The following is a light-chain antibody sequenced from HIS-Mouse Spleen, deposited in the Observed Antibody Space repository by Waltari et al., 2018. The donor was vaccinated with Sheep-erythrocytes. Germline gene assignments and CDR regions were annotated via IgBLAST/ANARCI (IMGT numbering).Light chain of an antibody. Sequence: EIVLTQSPGNLSLSPGERATLSCRASQRVSSSYVAWYQQKPGQAPSPLIYGASSRATGIPERFSGSGAGTEFTLTSSRLEADDFAVYCCRQYGSSPWTFGEGTKVEIK. V-gene: IGKV3-20*01. CDR2: GAS. CDR3: RQYGSSPWT. J-gene: IGKJ1*01. CDR1: QRVSSSY.